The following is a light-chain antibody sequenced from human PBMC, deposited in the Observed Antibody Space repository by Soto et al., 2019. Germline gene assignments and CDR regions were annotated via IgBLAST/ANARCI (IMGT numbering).Light chain of an antibody. J-gene: IGKJ4*01. CDR1: QAISSY. Sequence: DIQLTQSPSSLSASVGDRVTITCRASQAISSYLAWYQQKPGKVPELLIYATSTLQSGAPSRFSGSGSRTDFTLTISSLQPDDVATYYCHKYNHAPTFGGGTKVEIK. CDR2: ATS. CDR3: HKYNHAPT. V-gene: IGKV1-27*01.